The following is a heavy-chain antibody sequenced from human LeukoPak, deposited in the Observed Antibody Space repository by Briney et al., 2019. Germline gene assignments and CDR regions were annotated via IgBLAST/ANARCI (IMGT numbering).Heavy chain of an antibody. V-gene: IGHV4-59*08. J-gene: IGHJ3*02. CDR3: ARTVERADAFDI. D-gene: IGHD4-23*01. CDR2: IYYGGST. CDR1: GGSISSYY. Sequence: PSETLSLTCTVSGGSISSYYWSWIRQPPGKGLEWIGYIYYGGSTNYNPSLKSRVTISVDTSKNQFSLKLSSVTAADTAVYYCARTVERADAFDIWGQGTMVTVSS.